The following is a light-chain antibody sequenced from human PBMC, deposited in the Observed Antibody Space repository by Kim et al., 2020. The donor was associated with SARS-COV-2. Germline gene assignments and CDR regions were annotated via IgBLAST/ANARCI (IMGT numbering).Light chain of an antibody. CDR2: DAS. CDR1: NIGSKS. CDR3: QGWDSNSDHVL. V-gene: IGLV3-21*03. Sequence: SYELTQPPSVSVAPGMTARITCGGNNIGSKSVHWYQQKPGQAPVLVVYDASDRPSGIPERFSGSNSGNTATLTISRVEAGDEADYYCQGWDSNSDHVLFGGGTQLTVL. J-gene: IGLJ2*01.